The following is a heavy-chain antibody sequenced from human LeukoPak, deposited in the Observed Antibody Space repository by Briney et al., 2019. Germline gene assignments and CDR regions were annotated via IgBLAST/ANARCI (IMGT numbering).Heavy chain of an antibody. D-gene: IGHD3-22*01. Sequence: PGGSLRPSCAASGFTFDDYAMHWVRQAPGQGLDWVSSISWNSANIGYADSLKGRFTISRDNAKNSLYLQMNSLRAEDTALYYCAKSSSAEALIYDSGGYFDYWGQGTLVTVSS. CDR3: AKSSSAEALIYDSGGYFDY. CDR1: GFTFDDYA. V-gene: IGHV3-9*01. CDR2: ISWNSANI. J-gene: IGHJ4*02.